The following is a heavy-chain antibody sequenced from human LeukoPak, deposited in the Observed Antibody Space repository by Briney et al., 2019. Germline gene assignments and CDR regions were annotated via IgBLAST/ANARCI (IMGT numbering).Heavy chain of an antibody. D-gene: IGHD5-24*01. CDR2: IYYSGST. CDR1: GGSIISGDYY. Sequence: PSETRSLTCTVSGGSIISGDYYWGWIRQPPGTGLEWIGRIYYSGSTYYNPSLKSRVTISVDTSKNQFSLKLSSVTAADTAVYYCARLPRWLQSRGGYFDYWGQGTLVTVSS. V-gene: IGHV4-39*01. J-gene: IGHJ4*02. CDR3: ARLPRWLQSRGGYFDY.